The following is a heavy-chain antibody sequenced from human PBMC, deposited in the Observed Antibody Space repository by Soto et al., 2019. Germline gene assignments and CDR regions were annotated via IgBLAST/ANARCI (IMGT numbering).Heavy chain of an antibody. CDR3: ARGGAYCSGGSCYIDY. CDR1: GGSISSSSYY. J-gene: IGHJ4*02. D-gene: IGHD2-15*01. Sequence: TLSLTCTVSGGSISSSSYYWGWIRQPPGKGLEWIGSIYYSGSTYYNPSLKSRVTISVDTSKNQFSLKLSSVTAADTAVYYCARGGAYCSGGSCYIDYWGQGTLVTVSS. CDR2: IYYSGST. V-gene: IGHV4-39*01.